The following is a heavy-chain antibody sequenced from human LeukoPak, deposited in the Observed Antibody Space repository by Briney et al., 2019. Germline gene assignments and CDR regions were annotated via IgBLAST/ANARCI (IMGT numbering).Heavy chain of an antibody. CDR2: ISSSSSTI. CDR3: AIGDKYGYPK. Sequence: GGSLRLSCAASGFTFSSYSMNWVRQAPGKGLEWVSYISSSSSTIYYADSVKGRFTISRDNAKNTLYLQMNSLRVEDTAVYYCAIGDKYGYPKWGQGTLVTVSS. CDR1: GFTFSSYS. V-gene: IGHV3-48*01. D-gene: IGHD5-18*01. J-gene: IGHJ4*02.